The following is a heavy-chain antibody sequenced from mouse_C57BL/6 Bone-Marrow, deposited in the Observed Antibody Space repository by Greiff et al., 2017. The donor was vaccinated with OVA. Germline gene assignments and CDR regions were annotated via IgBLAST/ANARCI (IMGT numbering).Heavy chain of an antibody. CDR2: IYPGSGST. CDR3: AIYYYAMDY. CDR1: GYTFTSYW. J-gene: IGHJ4*01. Sequence: QVQLQQPGAELVKPGASVKMSCKASGYTFTSYWITWVKQSPGQGLEWIGDIYPGSGSTNYNEKFKSKATLTVDTSSSTAYMQFSRLTSEYSAVYYRAIYYYAMDYWGQGTSVTVSS. V-gene: IGHV1-55*01.